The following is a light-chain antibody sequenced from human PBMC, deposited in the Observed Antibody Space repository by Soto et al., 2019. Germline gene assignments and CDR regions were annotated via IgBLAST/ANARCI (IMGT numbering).Light chain of an antibody. CDR1: SSDVGGYNY. CDR3: SSYTSGSTLVV. Sequence: QSALTQPASVSGSPGQSITISCTGTSSDVGGYNYVSWYQQHPGKAPKLMIYEVSNRPSEVSNRFSGSRSGNTASLTISGLQAEDECNYYCSSYTSGSTLVVFGGGTKLTVL. V-gene: IGLV2-14*01. J-gene: IGLJ2*01. CDR2: EVS.